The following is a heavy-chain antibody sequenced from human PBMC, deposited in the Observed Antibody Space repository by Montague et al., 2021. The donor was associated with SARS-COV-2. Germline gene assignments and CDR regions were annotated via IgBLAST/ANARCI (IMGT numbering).Heavy chain of an antibody. Sequence: SETLSLTCSVSGDSITTYYWSWIRQSPGRGLEWIGHIYYTGTTKYNPSLKSRVTISVDTSRRQFSLKLKSVTAADTAVYYCAWAQTTCFIANCVNYFDYWGQGALVTVSS. D-gene: IGHD1-1*01. CDR2: IYYTGTT. CDR3: AWAQTTCFIANCVNYFDY. V-gene: IGHV4-59*01. J-gene: IGHJ4*02. CDR1: GDSITTYY.